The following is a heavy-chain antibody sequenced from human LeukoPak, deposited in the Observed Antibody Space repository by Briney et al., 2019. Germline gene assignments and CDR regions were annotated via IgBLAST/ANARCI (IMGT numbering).Heavy chain of an antibody. CDR1: GFTFSSSG. CDR3: AKDQGTVFGYFDY. D-gene: IGHD3-10*02. CDR2: ILYDGSHQ. V-gene: IGHV3-30*02. Sequence: GGSLRLSCAASGFTFSSSGMHWVRQAPGKGLEWVAFILYDGSHQYYADSVKGRFTISRDNSKNTLYLQINSLRPEDTAMYYCAKDQGTVFGYFDYWGQGTLVTVSS. J-gene: IGHJ4*02.